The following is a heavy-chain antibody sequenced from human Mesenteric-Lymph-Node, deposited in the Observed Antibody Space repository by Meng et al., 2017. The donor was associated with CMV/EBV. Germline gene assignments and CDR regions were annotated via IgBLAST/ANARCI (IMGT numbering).Heavy chain of an antibody. Sequence: SCKTAGDNYSNYYIEWGRQAPGQGLEWMGLINHNSGGANYGKRFQGRVAMTRETSTSTVYLELRSRRSDDKAVYDCARGGIAVAGVHWGQGTLVTVSS. V-gene: IGHV1-46*01. J-gene: IGHJ4*02. D-gene: IGHD6-19*01. CDR2: INHNSGGA. CDR1: GDNYSNYY. CDR3: ARGGIAVAGVH.